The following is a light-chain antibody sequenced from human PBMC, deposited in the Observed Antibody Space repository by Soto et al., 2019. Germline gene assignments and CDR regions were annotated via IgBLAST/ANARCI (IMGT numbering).Light chain of an antibody. J-gene: IGKJ3*01. CDR2: DAS. Sequence: EIVLTQSPATLSLSPGERATLSCRASQSVRNSLAWYQQKPDQAPRLLIYDASNRATGIPARFSGSGSGTDFTLTISRLVPEDFAVYYCQQRSDWPVTFGPGTKVDNK. CDR3: QQRSDWPVT. V-gene: IGKV3-11*01. CDR1: QSVRNS.